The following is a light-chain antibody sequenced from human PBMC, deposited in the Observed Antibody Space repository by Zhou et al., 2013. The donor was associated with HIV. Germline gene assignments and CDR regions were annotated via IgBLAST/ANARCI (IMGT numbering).Light chain of an antibody. J-gene: IGKJ2*01. Sequence: DIVMTQSPFSLSVSPGEPASMSCRSSQSLLHSNGYNYLNWYLQKPGQSPHLLIYLGSNRASGVPDRFSGSGSGTDFTLKISRVEAEDVGVYYCMQALQTPFTFGQGTKLEIK. V-gene: IGKV2-28*01. CDR3: MQALQTPFT. CDR2: LGS. CDR1: QSLLHSNGYNY.